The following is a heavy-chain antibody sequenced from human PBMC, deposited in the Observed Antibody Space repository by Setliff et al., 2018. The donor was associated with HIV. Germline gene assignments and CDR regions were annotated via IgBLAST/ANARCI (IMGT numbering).Heavy chain of an antibody. CDR1: GFTLSYYS. Sequence: PGGSLRLSCAASGFTLSYYSMNWVRQAPGKGLEWISYISTSGSTIYYADSMKGRFTISRDNAKNSLYLQMSSLGAEDTAVYYCAREDVYYYDSEGYYLLEYWGQGTPVTVSS. CDR2: ISTSGSTI. J-gene: IGHJ4*02. CDR3: AREDVYYYDSEGYYLLEY. D-gene: IGHD3-22*01. V-gene: IGHV3-11*04.